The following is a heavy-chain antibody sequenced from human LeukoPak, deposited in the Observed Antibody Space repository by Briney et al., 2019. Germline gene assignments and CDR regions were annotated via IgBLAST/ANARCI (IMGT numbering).Heavy chain of an antibody. Sequence: GGSLRLSCAASGFTFSTYGMHWVRQAPGKGLEWVAVITNDGSTKDYADSVKGRFTISRDDSKNTLYLQLNSLSPEDTAVYYCAKDYAYWGQGTLVTVSS. D-gene: IGHD3-16*01. CDR1: GFTFSTYG. V-gene: IGHV3-30*18. CDR2: ITNDGSTK. J-gene: IGHJ4*02. CDR3: AKDYAY.